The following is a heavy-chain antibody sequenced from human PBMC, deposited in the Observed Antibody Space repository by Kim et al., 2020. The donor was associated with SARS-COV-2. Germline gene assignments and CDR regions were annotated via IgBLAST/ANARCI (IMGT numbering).Heavy chain of an antibody. Sequence: ETLSLTCAVYGGSFSGYYWSWIRQPPGKGLEWIGEINHSGSTNYNPSLKSRVTISVDTSKNQFSLKLSSVTAADTAVYYCARGVSGTTVVTLGLGYYYYDGMDFWGQGTTVTVSS. V-gene: IGHV4-34*01. CDR2: INHSGST. CDR1: GGSFSGYY. CDR3: ARGVSGTTVVTLGLGYYYYDGMDF. J-gene: IGHJ6*02. D-gene: IGHD4-17*01.